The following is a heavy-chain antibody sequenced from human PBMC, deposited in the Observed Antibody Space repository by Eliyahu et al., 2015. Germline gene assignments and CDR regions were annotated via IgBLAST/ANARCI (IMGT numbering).Heavy chain of an antibody. J-gene: IGHJ4*02. CDR2: INAGNGNT. CDR1: GYTFTSYA. V-gene: IGHV1-3*01. CDR3: ARANYYDSSSLGPEYYFDY. Sequence: QVQLVQSGAEVKKPGASVKVSCKASGYTFTSYAMHWVRQAPGQRLEWMGWINAGNGNTKYSQKFQGRVTITRDTSASTAYMELSSLRSEDTAVYYCARANYYDSSSLGPEYYFDYWGQGTLVTVSS. D-gene: IGHD3-22*01.